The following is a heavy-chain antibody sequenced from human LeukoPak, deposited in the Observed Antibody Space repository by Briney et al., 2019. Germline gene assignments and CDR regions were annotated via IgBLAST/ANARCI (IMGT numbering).Heavy chain of an antibody. Sequence: SETLSLTCTASGGSISTTSYYWAWIRQPPGKGLEWIVIIYYDGTTYYSPSLKSRVTTSIDTSKKQFSLNLSAVTATDTAVYYCARHFRREVLIGSAFDIWGQGTMVTVSS. D-gene: IGHD3-22*01. CDR1: GGSISTTSYY. CDR3: ARHFRREVLIGSAFDI. V-gene: IGHV4-39*01. CDR2: IYYDGTT. J-gene: IGHJ3*02.